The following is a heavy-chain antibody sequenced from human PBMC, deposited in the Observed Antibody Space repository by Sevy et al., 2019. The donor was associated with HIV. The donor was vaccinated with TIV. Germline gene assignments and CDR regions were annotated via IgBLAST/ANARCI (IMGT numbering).Heavy chain of an antibody. Sequence: ASVKVSCKASGYTFTSYDSNWVRQATGQGLEWMGWMNPNSGNTGYAQKFQGRVTMTRNTSISTAYMELSSLRSEDTAVYYCARGWFGELLGSYFYYGMDVWGQGTTVTVSS. CDR2: MNPNSGNT. CDR1: GYTFTSYD. V-gene: IGHV1-8*01. J-gene: IGHJ6*02. CDR3: ARGWFGELLGSYFYYGMDV. D-gene: IGHD3-10*01.